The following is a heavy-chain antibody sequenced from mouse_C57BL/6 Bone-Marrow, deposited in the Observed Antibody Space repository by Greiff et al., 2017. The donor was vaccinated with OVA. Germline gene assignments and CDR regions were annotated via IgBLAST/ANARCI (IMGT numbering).Heavy chain of an antibody. CDR2: INYDGSST. CDR3: ARDGRYYAMDY. V-gene: IGHV5-16*01. J-gene: IGHJ4*01. CDR1: GFTFSDYY. Sequence: EVKLVDSEGGLVQPGSSMKLSCTASGFTFSDYYMAWVRQVPEKGLEWVANINYDGSSTYYLDSLKSRFIISRDNAKNILYLQMSSLKSEDTATYYCARDGRYYAMDYWGQGTSVTVSS.